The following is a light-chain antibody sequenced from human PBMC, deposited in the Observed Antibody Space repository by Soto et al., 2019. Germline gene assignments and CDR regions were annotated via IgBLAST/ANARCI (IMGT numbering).Light chain of an antibody. CDR1: HSISSY. CDR3: QQRYSTPPT. J-gene: IGKJ1*01. CDR2: GAS. V-gene: IGKV1-39*01. Sequence: IQMTQSPSSLSASVGDRVNITCRASHSISSYLNWCQQKPGKAPKLLIYGASGLQSGVPSRFSGSGSGTDFTLTISSLQPEDFATYYCQQRYSTPPTFGQGTKVDIK.